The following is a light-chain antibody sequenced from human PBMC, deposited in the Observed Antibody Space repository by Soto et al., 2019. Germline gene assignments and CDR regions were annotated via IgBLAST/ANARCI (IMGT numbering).Light chain of an antibody. V-gene: IGKV3-20*01. J-gene: IGKJ5*01. CDR2: GAS. CDR1: QSVSSHY. Sequence: IVLTQSPGTLSLSPGERATLSCRASQSVSSHYLAWYQQKPGQAPRLLIYGASSRATGIPDRFSGSGSGTEFTLTISSLQPDDSATYYCQQYHSFSFTFGQGTRLEIK. CDR3: QQYHSFSFT.